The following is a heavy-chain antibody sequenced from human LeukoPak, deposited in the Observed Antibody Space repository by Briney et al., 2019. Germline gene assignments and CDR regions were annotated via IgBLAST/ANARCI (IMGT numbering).Heavy chain of an antibody. D-gene: IGHD6-19*01. CDR3: ARYTSGWPLDY. CDR2: INPNSGGT. CDR1: GYTFTGYY. V-gene: IGHV1-2*02. J-gene: IGHJ4*02. Sequence: ASVKVSCKASGYTFTGYYMHWVRQAPGQGLEWMGWINPNSGGTNHAQKFQGRVTMTRGTSISTVYMELSRLRSDDTAVYYCARYTSGWPLDYWGQGTLVTVSS.